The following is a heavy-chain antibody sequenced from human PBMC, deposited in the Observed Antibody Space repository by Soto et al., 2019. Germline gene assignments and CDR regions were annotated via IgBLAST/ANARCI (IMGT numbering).Heavy chain of an antibody. CDR1: GHTFTSYG. CDR2: ISAYNGNT. Sequence: QVQLVQSGAEVKKPGASVKVSCKASGHTFTSYGISWVRQAPGQGLEWMGWISAYNGNTNYAQKLQGRVTMTTDTSTSTAYMGLRSLRSDDTAVYYCAREIPGRKELGIWFDPWGQGTLVTVSS. D-gene: IGHD7-27*01. V-gene: IGHV1-18*01. CDR3: AREIPGRKELGIWFDP. J-gene: IGHJ5*02.